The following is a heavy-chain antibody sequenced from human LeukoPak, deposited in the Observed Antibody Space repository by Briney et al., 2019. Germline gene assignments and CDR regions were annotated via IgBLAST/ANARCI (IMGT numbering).Heavy chain of an antibody. V-gene: IGHV3-23*01. Sequence: GGSLRLSCAASRFTFSRFAMSWVRQAPGKGLEWVAAISGSGGSTYYADSVKGRFTISRDNSKNTLYLQMNSLRAEDTAVYYCANSSPDQNYYDSSGYLDYWGQGTLVTVSS. J-gene: IGHJ4*02. D-gene: IGHD3-22*01. CDR2: ISGSGGST. CDR1: RFTFSRFA. CDR3: ANSSPDQNYYDSSGYLDY.